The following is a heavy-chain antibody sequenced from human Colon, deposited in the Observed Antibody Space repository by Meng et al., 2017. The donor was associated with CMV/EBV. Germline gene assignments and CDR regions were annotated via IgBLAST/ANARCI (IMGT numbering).Heavy chain of an antibody. D-gene: IGHD1/OR15-1a*01. J-gene: IGHJ4*02. V-gene: IGHV3-30*14. CDR1: GFTFTSFS. Sequence: LKISCAASGFTFTSFSMHWVRLVPGKGLESVIHISYDSFTKYYVDSVKGRSTISRDNSNNMLYLQMTSLRPEDTAVYFCAKRTGTTIDYWGQGTQVTVSS. CDR2: ISYDSFTK. CDR3: AKRTGTTIDY.